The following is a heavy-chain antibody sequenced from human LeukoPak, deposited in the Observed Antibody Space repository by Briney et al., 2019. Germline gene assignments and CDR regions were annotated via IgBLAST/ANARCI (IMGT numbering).Heavy chain of an antibody. CDR2: INPSGGSI. D-gene: IGHD5-12*01. J-gene: IGHJ4*02. CDR1: GYTFTSYY. Sequence: ASVKVSCKASGYTFTSYYMHWVRQAPGQGLEWMGIINPSGGSISYAQKFQGRVTMTRDTSTSTVYMELSSLRSEDTAVYYCARDALPMVATGYYFDYWGQGTLVTVSS. CDR3: ARDALPMVATGYYFDY. V-gene: IGHV1-46*01.